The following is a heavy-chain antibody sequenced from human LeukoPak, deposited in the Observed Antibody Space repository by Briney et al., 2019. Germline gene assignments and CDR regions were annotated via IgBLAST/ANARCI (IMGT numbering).Heavy chain of an antibody. CDR3: AKDRCSNGVGCYYYYMDV. CDR2: IQYDRTNE. CDR1: AFTFSSYG. J-gene: IGHJ6*03. D-gene: IGHD2-8*01. Sequence: PGGSLRLSCAASAFTFSSYGMHWVRQAPGKGLEWVAYIQYDRTNEQYADSVKGRFSISRDSSKNILYLQMNSLRAEDTAVYYCAKDRCSNGVGCYYYYMDVWGKGTTVTISS. V-gene: IGHV3-30*02.